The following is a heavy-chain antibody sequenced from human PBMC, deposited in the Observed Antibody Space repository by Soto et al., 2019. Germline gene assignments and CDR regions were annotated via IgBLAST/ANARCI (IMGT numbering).Heavy chain of an antibody. J-gene: IGHJ5*02. CDR3: ARTVVAATWWFDP. CDR2: ISAYNGNT. Sequence: ASVKVSCKASGYTFTSYGISWVRQAPGQGLEWMGWISAYNGNTNYAQKLQGRATMTTDTSTSTAYMELNSLRAEDTAVYYCARTVVAATWWFDPWGQGTLVTVSS. D-gene: IGHD2-15*01. CDR1: GYTFTSYG. V-gene: IGHV1-18*01.